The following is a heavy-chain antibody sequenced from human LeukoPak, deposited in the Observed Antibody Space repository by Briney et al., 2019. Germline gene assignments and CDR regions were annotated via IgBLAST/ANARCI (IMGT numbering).Heavy chain of an antibody. Sequence: GGSLRLSCAASGFSFSTYGMSWVRQTPEKGLEFVANIDQGGSVRNYMDSLKGRCTISRDNAKKSLYLEINSLRADDTAVYYCARDPESSSFDLWGRGALVTVSS. CDR3: ARDPESSSFDL. CDR2: IDQGGSVR. J-gene: IGHJ4*02. D-gene: IGHD6-13*01. CDR1: GFSFSTYG. V-gene: IGHV3-7*01.